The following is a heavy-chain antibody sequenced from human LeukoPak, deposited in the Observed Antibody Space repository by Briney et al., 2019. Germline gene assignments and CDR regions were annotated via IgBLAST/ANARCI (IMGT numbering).Heavy chain of an antibody. Sequence: GGSLRLSCAASGFSFSPNAMSWFRQAPGRGLEWVAGVGGDGRTHYTDSVRGRFTISRNNSENTLHLQMNSLRVDDTAVYYCAKDMSWWVTVDFWGQGTLVTVSS. CDR1: GFSFSPNA. CDR3: AKDMSWWVTVDF. V-gene: IGHV3-23*01. D-gene: IGHD2-21*02. J-gene: IGHJ4*02. CDR2: VGGDGRT.